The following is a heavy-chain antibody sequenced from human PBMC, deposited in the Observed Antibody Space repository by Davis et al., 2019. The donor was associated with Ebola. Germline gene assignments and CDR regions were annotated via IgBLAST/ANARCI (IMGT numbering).Heavy chain of an antibody. D-gene: IGHD2-21*01. CDR3: ARDTAVASRVIAAMDV. J-gene: IGHJ6*02. Sequence: AASVKVSCKASGYTFTSYYMHWVRQAPGQGLEWMGWINPSNGGTNYAQKFQDWVTMTRDTSISTAYMELIRLRSDATAVYYCARDTAVASRVIAAMDVWGQGTTVTVSS. CDR1: GYTFTSYY. V-gene: IGHV1-2*04. CDR2: INPSNGGT.